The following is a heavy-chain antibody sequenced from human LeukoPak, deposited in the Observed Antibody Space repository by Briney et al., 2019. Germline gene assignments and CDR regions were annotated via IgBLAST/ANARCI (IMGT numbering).Heavy chain of an antibody. V-gene: IGHV3-23*01. J-gene: IGHJ4*02. Sequence: GGSLRLSCAASGFTFGSYAMSWVRQAPGKGLDWVSSISGSGGSTSYADSVKGRFTISRDNAKNSLYLQMNSLRAEDTAVYYCARDQEDSSGYRFDYWGQGTLVTVSS. D-gene: IGHD3-22*01. CDR1: GFTFGSYA. CDR3: ARDQEDSSGYRFDY. CDR2: ISGSGGST.